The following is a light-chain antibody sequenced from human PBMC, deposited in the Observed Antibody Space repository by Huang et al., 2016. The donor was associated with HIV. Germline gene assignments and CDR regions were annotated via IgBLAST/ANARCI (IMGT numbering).Light chain of an antibody. J-gene: IGKJ5*01. Sequence: DIQMTQSPSSLSASVGDRVTITCQASQDIAKFINWYQQKPGKAPKLLIYDASSLKIGVPSRFSGRRSGTDFTFTISSLQPEDIATYYCQQYDNVPFTFGQGTRLRMK. V-gene: IGKV1-33*01. CDR3: QQYDNVPFT. CDR2: DAS. CDR1: QDIAKF.